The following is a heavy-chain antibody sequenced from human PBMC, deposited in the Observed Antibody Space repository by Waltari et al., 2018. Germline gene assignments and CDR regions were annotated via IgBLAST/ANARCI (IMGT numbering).Heavy chain of an antibody. CDR3: AKDIRNGWYADY. D-gene: IGHD6-19*01. J-gene: IGHJ4*02. CDR2: IRNDRSSE. Sequence: QVQLVESGGGVVRPGGSLRLSCVASGFDFSYYGMHWLRQAPGQGLEWVAFIRNDRSSEHYGESGKGRFIISTENFKNTLYLQMNSLRIEDTGIYYCAKDIRNGWYADYLGQGTLVTVSS. CDR1: GFDFSYYG. V-gene: IGHV3-30*02.